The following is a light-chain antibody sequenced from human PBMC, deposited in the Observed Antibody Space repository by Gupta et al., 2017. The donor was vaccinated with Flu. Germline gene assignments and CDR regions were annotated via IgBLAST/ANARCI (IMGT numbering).Light chain of an antibody. J-gene: IGLJ2*01. CDR3: QSYDSSLSGSV. CDR1: SSNTGAGYD. Sequence: QSVLTQPPSVYGAPGQRVTISCTGSSSNTGAGYDVHWYQQLPGTAPKLLIYGNSNRPSGVPDRFSGSKSGTSASLSITGLQAEDEADYYCQSYDSSLSGSVFGGGTKLTVL. CDR2: GNS. V-gene: IGLV1-40*01.